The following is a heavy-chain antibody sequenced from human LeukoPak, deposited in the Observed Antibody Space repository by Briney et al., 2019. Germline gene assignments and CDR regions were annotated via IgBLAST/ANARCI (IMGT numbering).Heavy chain of an antibody. Sequence: GGSLRLSCAASGFTFSSYAMSWVRQAPGKGLEWVSGISGSDSSTFYADSVKGRFTISRDNSKNTLYLQMNSLRAEDTAVYFCAKGIWFGELRDAFDIWGQGTVVTVSS. V-gene: IGHV3-23*01. D-gene: IGHD3-10*01. CDR3: AKGIWFGELRDAFDI. J-gene: IGHJ3*02. CDR1: GFTFSSYA. CDR2: ISGSDSST.